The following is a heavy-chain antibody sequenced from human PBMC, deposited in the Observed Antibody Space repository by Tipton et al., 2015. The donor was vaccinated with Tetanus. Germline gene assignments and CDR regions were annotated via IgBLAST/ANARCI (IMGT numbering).Heavy chain of an antibody. CDR1: GFTFSSYG. CDR3: ARFRGKEEHYYYYGMDV. Sequence: RSLRLSCAASGFTFSSYGMHWVRQAPGKGLEWVAVIWYDGSNKYYADSVKGRFSISRDNSKNTLYLQMNSLRAEDTAVYYCARFRGKEEHYYYYGMDVWGQGTTVTVSS. J-gene: IGHJ6*02. CDR2: IWYDGSNK. V-gene: IGHV3-33*01. D-gene: IGHD3-10*01.